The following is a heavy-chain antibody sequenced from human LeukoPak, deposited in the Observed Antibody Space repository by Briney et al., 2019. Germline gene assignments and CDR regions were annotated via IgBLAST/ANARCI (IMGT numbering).Heavy chain of an antibody. J-gene: IGHJ6*02. V-gene: IGHV3-21*01. CDR3: ARDWGYYYYGMDV. CDR1: GFTFSSYS. Sequence: GRSLRLSCAASGFTFSSYSMNWVRQAPGKGLEWVSSISSSSSYIYYADSVKGRFTISRDNAKNSLYLQMNSLRAEDTAVYYCARDWGYYYYGMDVWGQGTTVTVSS. CDR2: ISSSSSYI. D-gene: IGHD3-16*01.